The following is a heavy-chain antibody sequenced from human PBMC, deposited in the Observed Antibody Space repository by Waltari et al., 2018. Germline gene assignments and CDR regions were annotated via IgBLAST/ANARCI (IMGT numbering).Heavy chain of an antibody. V-gene: IGHV6-1*01. D-gene: IGHD2-2*01. J-gene: IGHJ6*02. CDR2: TYYRSKWYN. CDR3: ARDLRNTITWAYYYGIDV. Sequence: QVQLQQSGPGLVKPSQTLSLTCAISGDTVSSNSAAWNWIRQSPSRGLEWLGRTYYRSKWYNDDAGSVKSRIRIKPDTSKNQFSLQLTSVTPEDTAVYFCARDLRNTITWAYYYGIDVWGQGTTVTVSS. CDR1: GDTVSSNSAA.